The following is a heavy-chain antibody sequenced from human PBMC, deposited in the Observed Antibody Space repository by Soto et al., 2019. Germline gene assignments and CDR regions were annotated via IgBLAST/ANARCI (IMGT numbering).Heavy chain of an antibody. D-gene: IGHD3-10*01. CDR2: IIPIFGTA. J-gene: IGHJ5*02. Sequence: SVKVSCKASGVTFSSYAISWVRHAPGQGLEWMGGIIPIFGTANYAQKFQGRVTITADESTSTAYMELSSLRSEDTAVYYCARPRGSGSYVYFDPWGQGTLVTVSS. CDR3: ARPRGSGSYVYFDP. V-gene: IGHV1-69*13. CDR1: GVTFSSYA.